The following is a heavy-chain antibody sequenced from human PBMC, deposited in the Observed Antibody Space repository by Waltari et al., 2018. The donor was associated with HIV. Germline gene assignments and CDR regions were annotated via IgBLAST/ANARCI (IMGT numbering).Heavy chain of an antibody. Sequence: EVQLVESGGGLVQWGGSLRLSCTASGLAFTSYWVDWVRQVPGKGLVWVSGINSDGRRRTYADSLRGRFTISRDNAKNTLFLQMNSLRVEDTALYYCARSLHYYGSGRFDFWGQGTLVAVSS. J-gene: IGHJ4*02. V-gene: IGHV3-74*03. CDR3: ARSLHYYGSGRFDF. D-gene: IGHD3-10*01. CDR1: GLAFTSYW. CDR2: INSDGRRR.